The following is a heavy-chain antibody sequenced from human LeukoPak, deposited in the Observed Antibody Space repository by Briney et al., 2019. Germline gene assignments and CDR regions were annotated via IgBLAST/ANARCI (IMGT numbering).Heavy chain of an antibody. CDR3: ARDLVKRIVVVPAAGGAFDI. Sequence: SETLSLTCTVSGDSISSGGYYWSWIRQHPGKGLEWIGYIYYTGSTYHNPSLKSRVTISVDRSKNQFSLKLSSVTAADTAVYYCARDLVKRIVVVPAAGGAFDIWGQGTMVTVSS. J-gene: IGHJ3*02. CDR2: IYYTGST. CDR1: GDSISSGGYY. V-gene: IGHV4-31*03. D-gene: IGHD2-2*01.